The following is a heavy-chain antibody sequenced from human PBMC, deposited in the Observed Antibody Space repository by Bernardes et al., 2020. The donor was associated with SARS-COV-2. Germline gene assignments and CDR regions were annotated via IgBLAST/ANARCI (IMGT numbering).Heavy chain of an antibody. Sequence: LRLSCEAAGFTINSHLMSWVRQAPGKGLEWVSSISRTGSHTYYAESVKGRFTISRDNSKNTLSLQLNSLRADDTAVYFCAKVELGSCSATSCRGFGLDVWGEGTRVTVSS. J-gene: IGHJ6*04. CDR3: AKVELGSCSATSCRGFGLDV. V-gene: IGHV3-23*01. D-gene: IGHD2-2*01. CDR1: GFTINSHL. CDR2: ISRTGSHT.